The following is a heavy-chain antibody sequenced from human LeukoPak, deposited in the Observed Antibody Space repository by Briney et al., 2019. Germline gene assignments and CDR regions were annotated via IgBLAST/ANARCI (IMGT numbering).Heavy chain of an antibody. CDR3: TTYSPLYSSSGHFGY. D-gene: IGHD6-13*01. Sequence: GGSLRLSCAASGFTFTNTYMSWVRQSPGKGLEWVGRIKSKTDAGTIDYATPVKGRFTIPRDDSKNTLFLQMTSLKTEDTAVYYCTTYSPLYSSSGHFGYWGQGTLVTVSS. J-gene: IGHJ4*02. CDR2: IKSKTDAGTI. V-gene: IGHV3-15*01. CDR1: GFTFTNTY.